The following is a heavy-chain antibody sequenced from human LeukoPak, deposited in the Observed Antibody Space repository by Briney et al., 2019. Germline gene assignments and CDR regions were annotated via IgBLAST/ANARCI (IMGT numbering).Heavy chain of an antibody. V-gene: IGHV3-11*01. CDR3: AKGTHSSSWHWYDS. CDR1: GFTFSRLA. Sequence: GGSLRLSCAASGFTFSRLAMTWIRQAPGKGLEWLSYIDSSGDVIYYSDSVKGRFTISRDNAKNSLYLQMNSLRAEDTAVYYCAKGTHSSSWHWYDSWGQGTLVTVSS. CDR2: IDSSGDVI. D-gene: IGHD3-22*01. J-gene: IGHJ5*01.